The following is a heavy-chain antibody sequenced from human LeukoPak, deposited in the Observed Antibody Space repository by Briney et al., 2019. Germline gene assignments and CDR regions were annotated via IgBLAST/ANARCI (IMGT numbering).Heavy chain of an antibody. CDR1: GGSFSGYY. CDR2: INHSGST. Sequence: SETLSLTCAVYGGSFSGYYWSWIRQPPGKGLEWIGEINHSGSTNYNPSLKSRVTISVDTSKNQFSLKLSSVTAADTAVYYCASTPYCSSTSCYLVYWGQGTLVTVSS. CDR3: ASTPYCSSTSCYLVY. D-gene: IGHD2-2*01. J-gene: IGHJ4*02. V-gene: IGHV4-34*01.